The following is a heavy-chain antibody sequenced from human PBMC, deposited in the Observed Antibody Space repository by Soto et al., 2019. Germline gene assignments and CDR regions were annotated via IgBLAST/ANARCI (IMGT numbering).Heavy chain of an antibody. D-gene: IGHD2-2*01. CDR3: ARGPFGVVVGTAAIGWCYP. CDR2: IYYSGST. CDR1: GGSITSSSYY. J-gene: IGHJ5*02. V-gene: IGHV4-39*01. Sequence: QLQLQESGPGLVKPSETLSLTCTVSGGSITSSSYYWGWIRQPPGKGLAWIGSIYYSGSTYYNPSLKSRVTISVDTTMSPSSMTRSPGTAADTAVYYCARGPFGVVVGTAAIGWCYPWGQGTLVTVSP.